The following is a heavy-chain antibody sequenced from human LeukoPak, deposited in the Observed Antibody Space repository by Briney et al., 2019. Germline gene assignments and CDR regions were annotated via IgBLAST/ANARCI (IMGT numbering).Heavy chain of an antibody. J-gene: IGHJ4*02. Sequence: ASVKVSCKASGYTFTSYYTHWVRQAPGQGLEWMGIINPSGGSTSYAQKFQGRVTMTRDTSTSTVYMELSSLRSEDTAVYYCARVYPQYYFDYWGQGTLVTVSS. CDR1: GYTFTSYY. CDR2: INPSGGST. D-gene: IGHD4-11*01. CDR3: ARVYPQYYFDY. V-gene: IGHV1-46*01.